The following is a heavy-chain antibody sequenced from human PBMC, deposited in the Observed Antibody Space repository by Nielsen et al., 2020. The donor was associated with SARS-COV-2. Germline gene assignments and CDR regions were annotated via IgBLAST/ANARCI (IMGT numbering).Heavy chain of an antibody. V-gene: IGHV4-34*01. D-gene: IGHD5-18*01. CDR3: ARHFGATVNTAMARYYFDY. CDR2: INHSGST. Sequence: SETLSLTCTVSGGSLSGYFWSWIRQSPGKGLEWIGEINHSGSTNYNPSLRSRVTISIDTSKNQFSLNLRSVTAADTAVYYCARHFGATVNTAMARYYFDYWGQGTLVTVS. J-gene: IGHJ4*02. CDR1: GGSLSGYF.